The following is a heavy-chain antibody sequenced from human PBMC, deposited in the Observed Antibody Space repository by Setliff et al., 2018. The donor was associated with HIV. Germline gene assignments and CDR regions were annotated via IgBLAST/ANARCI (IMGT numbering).Heavy chain of an antibody. Sequence: PGGSLRLSCEGSGFTFSNYWTGWFRQAPGKGLEWVATIKQDGSEKHYVDSVKGRFTISRDNAKTSQYLQMNNLRAEDTAVYYCAKKGPKGQWLVDLYFDSWGQGTLVTVSS. D-gene: IGHD6-19*01. CDR1: GFTFSNYW. CDR2: IKQDGSEK. V-gene: IGHV3-7*01. J-gene: IGHJ4*02. CDR3: AKKGPKGQWLVDLYFDS.